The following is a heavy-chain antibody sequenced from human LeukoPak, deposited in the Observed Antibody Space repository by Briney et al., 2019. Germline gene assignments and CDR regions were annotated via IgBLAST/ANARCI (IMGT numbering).Heavy chain of an antibody. Sequence: GGSLRLSCAASGFTFSSYWMNWARQAPGKGLEWVASINHNGNVNYYVDSVKGRFTISRDNAKNSLYLKMSNLRAEDTAVYFCARGGGLDVWGQGATVTVSS. J-gene: IGHJ6*02. CDR1: GFTFSSYW. D-gene: IGHD3-16*01. V-gene: IGHV3-7*03. CDR3: ARGGGLDV. CDR2: INHNGNVN.